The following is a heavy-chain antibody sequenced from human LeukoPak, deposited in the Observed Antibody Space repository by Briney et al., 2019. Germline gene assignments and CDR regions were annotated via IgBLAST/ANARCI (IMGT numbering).Heavy chain of an antibody. CDR1: GYSISSGYF. D-gene: IGHD3-22*01. Sequence: SETLSLTCTVSGYSISSGYFWGWIRQPPGKGLEWIGSIHHSGSTYYNPSLKSRVTISVDTSKNQFSLKLSSVTAADTAVYYCARTYYDSSGFEFVRTSGYNWFDPWGQGTLVTVSS. CDR2: IHHSGST. J-gene: IGHJ5*02. CDR3: ARTYYDSSGFEFVRTSGYNWFDP. V-gene: IGHV4-38-2*02.